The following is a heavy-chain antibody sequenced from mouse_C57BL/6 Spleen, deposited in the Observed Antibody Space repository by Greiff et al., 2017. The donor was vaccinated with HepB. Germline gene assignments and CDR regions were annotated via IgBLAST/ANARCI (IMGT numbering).Heavy chain of an antibody. CDR2: IHPNSGST. CDR1: GYTFTSYW. D-gene: IGHD4-1*01. J-gene: IGHJ1*03. Sequence: VQLQQSGAELVKPGASVKLSCKASGYTFTSYWMHWVKQRPGQGLEWIGMIHPNSGSTNYNEKFKSKATLTVDKSSSTAYMQLSSLTSEDSAVYYCARPPLTGTNWYFDVWGTGTTVTVSS. V-gene: IGHV1-64*01. CDR3: ARPPLTGTNWYFDV.